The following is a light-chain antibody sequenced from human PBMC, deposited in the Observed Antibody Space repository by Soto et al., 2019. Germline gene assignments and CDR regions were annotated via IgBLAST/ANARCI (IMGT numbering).Light chain of an antibody. CDR1: FSNIGACYD. CDR3: HSYASSLSVVV. CDR2: DNN. Sequence: QSVLTQPPSVSGAPGQRVTISCTGSFSNIGACYDVHWYHQLPGKAPKLLIYDNNNRPSGVPDRFSGSRSGTSASLAITGLQAGDEADYYCHSYASSLSVVVFGGGTQLTVL. V-gene: IGLV1-40*01. J-gene: IGLJ2*01.